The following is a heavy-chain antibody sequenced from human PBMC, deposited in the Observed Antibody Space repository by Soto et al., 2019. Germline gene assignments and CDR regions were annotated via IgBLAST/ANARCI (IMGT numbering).Heavy chain of an antibody. V-gene: IGHV3-7*01. CDR1: GFTFSSYW. D-gene: IGHD2-15*01. Sequence: EVHLVESGGDLVQPGGSLRLSCAASGFTFSSYWMTWVRQAPGKGLEWVANINQCESEKYYLDSVKGRFTISRDNVKNSLYLQMNGLRAEDTAVYFCARPSGYCSGGSCFPFDYWGRGTLVTVSS. J-gene: IGHJ4*02. CDR3: ARPSGYCSGGSCFPFDY. CDR2: INQCESEK.